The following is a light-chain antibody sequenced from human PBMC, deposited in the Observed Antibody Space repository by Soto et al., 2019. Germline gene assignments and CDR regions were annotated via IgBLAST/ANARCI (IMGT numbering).Light chain of an antibody. J-gene: IGKJ1*01. CDR3: QKYDSSPRT. V-gene: IGKV3-20*01. Sequence: EIVLTQSPGTLSLSPGESATLSCRASQSVSSRSLAWYQQKTGQAPRILISGESSRAADIPDRFSGSGSGTDFTLTINRLEPEDFAVYYCQKYDSSPRTFGQGTKVDIK. CDR1: QSVSSRS. CDR2: GES.